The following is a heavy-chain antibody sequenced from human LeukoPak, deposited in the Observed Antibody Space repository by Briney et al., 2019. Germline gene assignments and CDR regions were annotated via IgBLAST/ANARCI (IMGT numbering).Heavy chain of an antibody. V-gene: IGHV4-34*01. D-gene: IGHD2-21*02. CDR2: INHSGST. CDR1: GGSFSGYY. Sequence: SETLSLTCAVYGGSFSGYYWSWIRQPPGRGLEWIGEINHSGSTNYNPSLKSRVTISVDTSKNQFSLKLSSVTAADTAVYYCARGYRTYCGGDCYYYWGQGTLVTVSS. CDR3: ARGYRTYCGGDCYYY. J-gene: IGHJ4*02.